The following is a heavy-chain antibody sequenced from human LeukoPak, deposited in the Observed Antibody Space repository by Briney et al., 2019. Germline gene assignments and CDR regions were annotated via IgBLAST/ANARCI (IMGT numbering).Heavy chain of an antibody. J-gene: IGHJ6*04. Sequence: TGGSLRLSCAGSGFTFSRYWLNWVRQAPGKGLEWVASIKEDGSEKYYVDSVKGRFTISRDNAENSVYLQMNSLRAEDTAVHYCAYISLSSGSDVWGKGTTVSVSS. CDR3: AYISLSSGSDV. CDR1: GFTFSRYW. CDR2: IKEDGSEK. D-gene: IGHD6-6*01. V-gene: IGHV3-7*01.